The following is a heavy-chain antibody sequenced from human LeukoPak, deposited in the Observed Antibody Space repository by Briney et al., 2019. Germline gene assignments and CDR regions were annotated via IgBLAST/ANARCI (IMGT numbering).Heavy chain of an antibody. CDR3: AKDVDASGTYSADH. Sequence: GGSLRLSCTASKFTVSSNYMSWVRQAPGKGLEWVSGISGSGTRTYYADSVKGRFTISRDNPKNTLYLQMNSLRGEDTAMYYCAKDVDASGTYSADHWGQGTLVTVSS. CDR1: KFTVSSNY. V-gene: IGHV3-23*01. D-gene: IGHD3-10*01. J-gene: IGHJ4*01. CDR2: ISGSGTRT.